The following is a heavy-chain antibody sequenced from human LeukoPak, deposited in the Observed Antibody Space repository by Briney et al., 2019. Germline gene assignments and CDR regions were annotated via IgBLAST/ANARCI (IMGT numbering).Heavy chain of an antibody. V-gene: IGHV3-23*01. CDR2: ISGSGGST. J-gene: IGHJ4*02. D-gene: IGHD3-10*01. CDR3: AKTMVRGASTPYYFDY. CDR1: VFTFSSYA. Sequence: PGGSLRLSCAASVFTFSSYAMSWVRQAPGKGLEWVSAISGSGGSTYYADSVKGRFTISRDNSKNTLYLQMNSLRAEDTAVYYCAKTMVRGASTPYYFDYWGQGTLVTVSS.